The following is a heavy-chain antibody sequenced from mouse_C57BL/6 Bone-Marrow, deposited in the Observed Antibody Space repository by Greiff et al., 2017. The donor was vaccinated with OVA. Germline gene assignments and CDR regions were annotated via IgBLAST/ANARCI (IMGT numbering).Heavy chain of an antibody. V-gene: IGHV1-50*01. CDR2: IDPSDSYT. J-gene: IGHJ1*03. Sequence: QVQLQQPGAELVKPGASVKLSCKASGYTFTSYWMQWVKQRPGQGLEWIGEIDPSDSYTNYNQKFKGKATLTVDTSSSTAYMQRSSLTSEDSAVYYCAREGYYGSSYVYFDVWGTGTTVTVSS. D-gene: IGHD1-1*01. CDR1: GYTFTSYW. CDR3: AREGYYGSSYVYFDV.